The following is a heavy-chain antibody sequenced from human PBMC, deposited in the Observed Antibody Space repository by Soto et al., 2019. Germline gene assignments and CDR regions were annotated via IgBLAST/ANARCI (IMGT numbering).Heavy chain of an antibody. V-gene: IGHV3-48*01. CDR3: VKDGGTLPNVVNYPFDI. CDR2: ISSSSSTI. CDR1: GCSISSSC. D-gene: IGHD3-16*01. J-gene: IGHJ3*02. Sequence: ETLSLTCTVSGCSISSSCYYWGWLRQPPGKGLEWVSYISSSSSTIFYTDSVKGRFTVYRDDAKNSLYLQMNSLRTEDMAVYYCVKDGGTLPNVVNYPFDIWGQGTKVTVSS.